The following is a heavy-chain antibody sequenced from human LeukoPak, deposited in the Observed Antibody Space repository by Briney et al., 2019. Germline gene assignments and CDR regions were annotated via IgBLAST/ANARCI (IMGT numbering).Heavy chain of an antibody. CDR2: IYSGGST. V-gene: IGHV3-53*01. D-gene: IGHD1-1*01. CDR3: ARGAERYPFDY. Sequence: GGSLRLSCAASGFTVSSNYMSWVRQAPGKGLEWVSVIYSGGSTYYADSVKGRFTISRDNSKNTLYLQMNSLRAEDTAVYYCARGAERYPFDYWGQGTLVTVSP. CDR1: GFTVSSNY. J-gene: IGHJ4*02.